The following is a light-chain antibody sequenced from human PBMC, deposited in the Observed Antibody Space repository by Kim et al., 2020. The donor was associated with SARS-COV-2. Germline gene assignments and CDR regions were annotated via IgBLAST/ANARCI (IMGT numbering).Light chain of an antibody. V-gene: IGKV3-11*01. Sequence: LSPGESATLTCRASQSVSSYLVWYQQKPGQAPRLLIYDAYNRATGIPARFSGSGSETDFTLTISSLEPEDFAVYYCQQRSNWPLTFGGGTKVDIK. CDR1: QSVSSY. J-gene: IGKJ4*01. CDR3: QQRSNWPLT. CDR2: DAY.